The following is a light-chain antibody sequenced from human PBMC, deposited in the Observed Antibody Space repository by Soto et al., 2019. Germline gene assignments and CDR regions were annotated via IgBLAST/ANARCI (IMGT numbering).Light chain of an antibody. J-gene: IGLJ2*01. Sequence: QAVVTQPPSASATPGQRVTISCSGSSSNIGTNYVYWYQHLPGTAPKLLLYRNDQRPSGVPDRFSGSMSGTAASLAIGGLRSEDEADYYCAAWDDSLSGVVFGGGTKVTVL. CDR2: RND. CDR3: AAWDDSLSGVV. V-gene: IGLV1-47*01. CDR1: SSNIGTNY.